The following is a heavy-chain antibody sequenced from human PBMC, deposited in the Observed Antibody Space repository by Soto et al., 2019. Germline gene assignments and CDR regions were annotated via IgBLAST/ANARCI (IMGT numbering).Heavy chain of an antibody. J-gene: IGHJ4*02. CDR1: GFTFSSYA. CDR2: ISGSGGST. CDR3: ARRSSGWSCDY. Sequence: EVQLLESGGGLVQPGGSLRLSCAASGFTFSSYAMNWVRQAPGKGLEWVSVISGSGGSTYYADSVKGRFTISRDNSKNTLYLQMNSLRAEDTAVYYCARRSSGWSCDYWGQGTLVTVSS. D-gene: IGHD6-19*01. V-gene: IGHV3-23*01.